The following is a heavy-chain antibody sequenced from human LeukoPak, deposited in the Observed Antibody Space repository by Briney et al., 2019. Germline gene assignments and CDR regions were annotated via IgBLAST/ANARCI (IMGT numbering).Heavy chain of an antibody. J-gene: IGHJ3*01. V-gene: IGHV3-33*06. CDR1: GVIFSDFG. CDR3: AKATCSGASCFSNSRDAFDV. CDR2: IWYDGSNK. Sequence: GGSLRLSCAASGVIFSDFGMHWVRQAPGKGLEWLAIIWYDGSNKYYADSVKGRFTISRDNSQNTMYLQMNSLRAEDSAVYYCAKATCSGASCFSNSRDAFDVWGQGTMVTVSS. D-gene: IGHD2-15*01.